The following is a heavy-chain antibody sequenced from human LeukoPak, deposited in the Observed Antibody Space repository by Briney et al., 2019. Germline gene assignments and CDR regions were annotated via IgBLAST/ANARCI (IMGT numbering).Heavy chain of an antibody. D-gene: IGHD2-2*02. V-gene: IGHV4-59*01. CDR1: GVSISSYY. CDR2: LYYSGST. J-gene: IGHJ5*02. Sequence: PSETLSLTCTVSGVSISSYYWSWIRQPPGKGLEWIGYLYYSGSTNYNPSLKSRVTISVDTSKNQFSLKLSSVTAADTAVYYCARGDCSSTSCYTRRYWFDPWGQGTLVTVSS. CDR3: ARGDCSSTSCYTRRYWFDP.